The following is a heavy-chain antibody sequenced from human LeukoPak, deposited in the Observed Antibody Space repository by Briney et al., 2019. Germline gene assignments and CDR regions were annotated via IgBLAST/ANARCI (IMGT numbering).Heavy chain of an antibody. CDR2: INPNSGGT. V-gene: IGHV1-2*02. Sequence: ASVKVSCKASGYTFTGYYMHWVRQAPGQGLEWMGWINPNSGGTNYAQKFQGRVTMTRDTSISTAYMELSRLRSDDTAVYYCARAADIVGYYYYYYYMDVWGKGTTVTVSS. D-gene: IGHD5-12*01. CDR1: GYTFTGYY. J-gene: IGHJ6*03. CDR3: ARAADIVGYYYYYYYMDV.